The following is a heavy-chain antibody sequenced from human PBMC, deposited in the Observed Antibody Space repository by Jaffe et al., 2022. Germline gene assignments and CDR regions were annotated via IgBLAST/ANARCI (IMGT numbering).Heavy chain of an antibody. V-gene: IGHV3-73*02. CDR2: IRSKANSYAT. Sequence: EVQLVESGGGLVQPGGSLKLSCAASGFTFSGSAMHWVRQASGKGLEWVGRIRSKANSYATAYAASVKGRFTISRDDSKNTAYLQMNSLKTEDTAVYYCTSLIRDIYYYYYMDVWGKGTTVTVSS. CDR1: GFTFSGSA. J-gene: IGHJ6*03. CDR3: TSLIRDIYYYYYMDV.